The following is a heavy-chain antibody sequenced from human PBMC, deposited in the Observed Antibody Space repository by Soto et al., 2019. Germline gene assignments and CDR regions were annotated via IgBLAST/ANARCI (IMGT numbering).Heavy chain of an antibody. Sequence: PGGSLRLSCASSGFTLITYSMNWVRQAPGKGLEWVAVISYDGSNKYYADSVKGRFTISRDNSKNTLYLQMNSLRAEDTAVYYCARDSRPLYYYDSSGSKVPPVVAFDIWGQGTMVTVSS. CDR2: ISYDGSNK. CDR1: GFTLITYS. J-gene: IGHJ3*02. V-gene: IGHV3-30*03. CDR3: ARDSRPLYYYDSSGSKVPPVVAFDI. D-gene: IGHD3-22*01.